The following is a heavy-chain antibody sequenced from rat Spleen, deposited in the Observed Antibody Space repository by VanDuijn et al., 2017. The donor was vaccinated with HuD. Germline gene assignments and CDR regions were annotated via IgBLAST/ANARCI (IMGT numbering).Heavy chain of an antibody. D-gene: IGHD2-7*01. V-gene: IGHV5S13*01. Sequence: EVQLVESGGGLVQPGRSLKLSCAASGFTYSDYVMAWVRQAPTKGLEWVASTTSGGGFTFYRDSVKGRFTISRDEAKNTLYLQMDSLRSEDTATYYCAREDIVYWGQGIVVTVSS. CDR2: TTSGGGFT. J-gene: IGHJ2*01. CDR3: AREDIVY. CDR1: GFTYSDYV.